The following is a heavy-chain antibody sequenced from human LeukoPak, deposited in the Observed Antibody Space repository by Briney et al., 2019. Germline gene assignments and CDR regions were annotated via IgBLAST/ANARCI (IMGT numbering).Heavy chain of an antibody. CDR2: IIPIFGTA. D-gene: IGHD3-3*02. Sequence: SVTVSCKASGGTFSSYAISWVRQAPGQGLEWMGGIIPIFGTANYAQKFQGRVTITTDESTSTAYMELSGLRSEDTAVYYCARDRGGLASARHFDYWGQGTLVTVSS. J-gene: IGHJ4*02. V-gene: IGHV1-69*05. CDR3: ARDRGGLASARHFDY. CDR1: GGTFSSYA.